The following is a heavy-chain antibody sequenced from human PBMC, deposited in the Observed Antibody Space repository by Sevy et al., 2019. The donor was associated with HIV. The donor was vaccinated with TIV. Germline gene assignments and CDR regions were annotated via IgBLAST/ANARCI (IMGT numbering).Heavy chain of an antibody. CDR3: AGENAWGRGYS. J-gene: IGHJ4*02. Sequence: SETLSLTCTVSGGSITSLYWNWIRQPPGKGLEWIANIYYNGHINYNPSLKSRVTLSLNPSKNQYSLRLSSVTAADTAMYYCAGENAWGRGYSWGQGTLVTVSS. V-gene: IGHV4-59*08. CDR2: IYYNGHI. D-gene: IGHD1-26*01. CDR1: GGSITSLY.